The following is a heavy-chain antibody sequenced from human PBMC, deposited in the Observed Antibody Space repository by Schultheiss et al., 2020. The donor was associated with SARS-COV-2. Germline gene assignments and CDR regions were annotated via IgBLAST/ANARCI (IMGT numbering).Heavy chain of an antibody. D-gene: IGHD3-10*01. CDR1: GFTFSSYA. Sequence: GGSLRLSCAASGFTFSSYAMHWVRQAPGKGLEWVSSISSSSSYIYYADSVKGRFTISRDNSKNTLYLQMNSLRAEDTAVYYCAKDGSMVRGVISSLGDYWGQGTLVTVSS. CDR3: AKDGSMVRGVISSLGDY. J-gene: IGHJ4*02. V-gene: IGHV3-21*04. CDR2: ISSSSSYI.